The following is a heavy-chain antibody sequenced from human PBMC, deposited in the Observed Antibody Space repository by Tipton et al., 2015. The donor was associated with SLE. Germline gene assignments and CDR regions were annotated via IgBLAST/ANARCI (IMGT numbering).Heavy chain of an antibody. Sequence: SLRLSCAASGFTFDDYAMHWVRQAPGKGLEWVSLISWDGGSTYYADSVKGRFTISRDNSKNSLYLQMNSLRAEDTALYYCAKVGDYYDSSGYRAYYYYMDVWGKGTTVTVSS. V-gene: IGHV3-43D*03. CDR2: ISWDGGST. J-gene: IGHJ6*03. CDR1: GFTFDDYA. D-gene: IGHD3-22*01. CDR3: AKVGDYYDSSGYRAYYYYMDV.